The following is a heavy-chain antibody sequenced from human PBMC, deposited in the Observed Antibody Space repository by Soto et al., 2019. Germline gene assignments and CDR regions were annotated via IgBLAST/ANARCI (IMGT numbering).Heavy chain of an antibody. J-gene: IGHJ3*02. CDR3: ARGGDGSGSESVFDI. CDR2: TIPILAIT. D-gene: IGHD3-22*01. Sequence: QVQLVQSGAVVKKPGSSMKVSCKILGDTFSTYPITWVRQAPGQGLEWMGRTIPILAITDYAQNFQGRVTITADRSTTTAYMELSSLKFEDTAVYYCARGGDGSGSESVFDIWGQGTMVTVSS. CDR1: GDTFSTYP. V-gene: IGHV1-69*02.